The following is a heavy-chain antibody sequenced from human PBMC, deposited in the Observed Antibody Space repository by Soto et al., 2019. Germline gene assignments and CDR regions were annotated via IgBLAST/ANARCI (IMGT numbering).Heavy chain of an antibody. Sequence: GGSLRLSCAASGFAFSSYWMSWVRQAPGKGLEWVASIKQDGSEKYYVDSVKGRFTISRDNAKNSLYLQMNSLRAEDTAVYYCARKDYPDWAGILTGYYAPFDYWGQGTLVTVSS. CDR2: IKQDGSEK. CDR3: ARKDYPDWAGILTGYYAPFDY. V-gene: IGHV3-7*01. CDR1: GFAFSSYW. D-gene: IGHD3-9*01. J-gene: IGHJ4*02.